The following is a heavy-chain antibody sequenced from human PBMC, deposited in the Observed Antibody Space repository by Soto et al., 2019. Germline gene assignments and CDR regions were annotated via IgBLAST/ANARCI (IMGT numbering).Heavy chain of an antibody. CDR3: TTDFDNWNDEAYYYYGMDV. V-gene: IGHV3-15*07. CDR1: GFTFSNAW. D-gene: IGHD1-20*01. J-gene: IGHJ6*02. CDR2: IKSKTDGGTT. Sequence: GGSLRLSCAASGFTFSNAWMNWVRQAPGKGLEWVGRIKSKTDGGTTDYAAPVKGRFTISRDDSKNTLYLQMNSLKTEDTAVYYCTTDFDNWNDEAYYYYGMDVWGQGTTVTVSS.